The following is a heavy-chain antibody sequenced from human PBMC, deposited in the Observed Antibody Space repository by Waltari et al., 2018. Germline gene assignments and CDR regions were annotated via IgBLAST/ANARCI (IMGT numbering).Heavy chain of an antibody. V-gene: IGHV3-9*01. J-gene: IGHJ4*02. CDR3: TKDLTHTNYEGFAN. D-gene: IGHD3-16*01. CDR1: GFTYDDFA. CDR2: ITWNSGKV. Sequence: EVQLVESGGALVQPGRSLRLSCATSGFTYDDFAMHWVRQVQGKGLEWFAGITWNSGKVDYAGSVKVRFTISRDNAKNLLFLQMNSLRPEDTALYYCTKDLTHTNYEGFANWGLGTLVTVSS.